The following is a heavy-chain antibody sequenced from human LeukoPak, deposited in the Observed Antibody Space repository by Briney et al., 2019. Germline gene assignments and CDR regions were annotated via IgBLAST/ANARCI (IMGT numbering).Heavy chain of an antibody. CDR3: ARADSGSYRAFDY. CDR1: GGSISSYY. V-gene: IGHV4-4*07. Sequence: PSETLSLTCTVSGGSISSYYWSWIRQPAGKGLEWIGRTYSSGSTNYNPSLKSRVTMSVDTSENQFSLKLTSVTAADTAVYYCARADSGSYRAFDYWGQGTLVTVSS. CDR2: TYSSGST. J-gene: IGHJ4*02. D-gene: IGHD1-26*01.